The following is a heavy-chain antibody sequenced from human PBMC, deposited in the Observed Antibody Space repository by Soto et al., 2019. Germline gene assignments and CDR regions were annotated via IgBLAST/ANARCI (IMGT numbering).Heavy chain of an antibody. CDR3: ARASPCSSGWGTWFEP. V-gene: IGHV4-59*01. Sequence: SETLSLTCTVSGGSISSYYWSWIRQPPGKGLEWIGYIYYSGSTNYNPSLKRRVTISVDTSKNQFSLKPSSVTAADTAVYYCARASPCSSGWGTWFEPGGPGSLVTVSS. J-gene: IGHJ5*02. CDR1: GGSISSYY. D-gene: IGHD6-19*01. CDR2: IYYSGST.